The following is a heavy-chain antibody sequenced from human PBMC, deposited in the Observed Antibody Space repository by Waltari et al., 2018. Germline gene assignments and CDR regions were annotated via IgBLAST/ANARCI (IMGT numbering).Heavy chain of an antibody. Sequence: QVQLQQWGAGLLKPSETLSLTCAVYGGSFSVYYWRWIRQPPGKGLEWIGEINHSGSTNYNPSLKSRVTISVDTSKNQFSLKLSSVTAADTAVYYCARDEGSGWYDYFDYWGQGTLVTVSS. CDR2: INHSGST. J-gene: IGHJ4*02. CDR1: GGSFSVYY. CDR3: ARDEGSGWYDYFDY. V-gene: IGHV4-34*01. D-gene: IGHD6-19*01.